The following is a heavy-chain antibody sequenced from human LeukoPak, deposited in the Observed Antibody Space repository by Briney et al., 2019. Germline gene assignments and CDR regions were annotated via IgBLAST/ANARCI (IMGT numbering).Heavy chain of an antibody. J-gene: IGHJ4*02. V-gene: IGHV3-11*06. CDR2: IGSSSTYT. CDR1: GFTFSSYW. CDR3: ARGGQELDN. Sequence: GGSLRLSCAASGFTFSSYWMHWIRQAPGKGLEWVSYIGSSSTYTNYANSVKGRFTISRDNAKNSLYLQMSSLRADDTAVYYCARGGQELDNWGQGTLVTVSS. D-gene: IGHD1-26*01.